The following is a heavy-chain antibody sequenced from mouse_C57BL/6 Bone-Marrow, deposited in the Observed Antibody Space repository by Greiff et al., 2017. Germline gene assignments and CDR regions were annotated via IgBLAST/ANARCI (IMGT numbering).Heavy chain of an antibody. CDR1: GYTFTSYG. CDR2: IYPRSGNT. V-gene: IGHV1-81*01. CDR3: ARDWSNYGFAY. J-gene: IGHJ3*01. D-gene: IGHD2-5*01. Sequence: VMLQQSGAELARPGASVKLSCKASGYTFTSYGISWVKQRTGQGLEWIGEIYPRSGNTYYNEKFKGKATLTADKSSSTAYMELRSLTSEDSAVYFCARDWSNYGFAYWGQGTLVTVSA.